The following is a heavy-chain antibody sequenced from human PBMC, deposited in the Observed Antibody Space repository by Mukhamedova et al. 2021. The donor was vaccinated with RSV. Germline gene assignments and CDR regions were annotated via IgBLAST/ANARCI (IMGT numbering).Heavy chain of an antibody. Sequence: GGTNQYYADSVKGRFTISRDNSKNTLYLQMNSLRAEDTAMYYCAKEVVGATTFYHYGMDVWFQGTTVTVSS. V-gene: IGHV3-30*02. D-gene: IGHD1-26*01. CDR3: AKEVVGATTFYHYGMDV. CDR2: GGTNQ. J-gene: IGHJ6*02.